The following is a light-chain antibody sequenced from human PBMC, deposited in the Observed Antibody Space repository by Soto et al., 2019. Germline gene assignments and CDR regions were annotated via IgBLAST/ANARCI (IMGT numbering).Light chain of an antibody. V-gene: IGKV1-33*01. CDR2: DAS. CDR1: QDISNY. Sequence: DIQMTQSPSSLSASVGDRVTITCQAIQDISNYLNWYQQKPGKAPKLLIYDASNLETGVPSRFSGSGAGTDFTFPISSLQHADIATYYCQQYDNLPITFGGGTKVEIK. J-gene: IGKJ4*01. CDR3: QQYDNLPIT.